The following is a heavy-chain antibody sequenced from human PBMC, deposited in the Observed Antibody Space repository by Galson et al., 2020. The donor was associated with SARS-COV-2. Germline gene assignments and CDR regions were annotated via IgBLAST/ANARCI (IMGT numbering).Heavy chain of an antibody. D-gene: IGHD7-27*01. CDR2: IYSEGSST. Sequence: LSLTCAVSGFTFSNHWMHWVRQAPGKGLVWVSRIYSEGSSTSYADSVKGRFTISGDNGKNTLYLQMNSLRAEDTAVYYCARGDMGNDYFDYWGQGTLVTVSS. CDR3: ARGDMGNDYFDY. J-gene: IGHJ4*02. CDR1: GFTFSNHW. V-gene: IGHV3-74*01.